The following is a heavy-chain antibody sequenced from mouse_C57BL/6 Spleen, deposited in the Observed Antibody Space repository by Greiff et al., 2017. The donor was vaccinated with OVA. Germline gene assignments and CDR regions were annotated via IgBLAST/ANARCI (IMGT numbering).Heavy chain of an antibody. Sequence: EVQRVESGPELVKPGASVKISCKASGYSFTDYNMNWVKQSNGKSLEWIGVINPNYGTTSYNQKFKGKATLTVDPSSSTAYMQLNSLTSEDSAVYYGGRGGGYYARDYWGQGTSVTVSA. V-gene: IGHV1-39*01. J-gene: IGHJ4*01. CDR1: GYSFTDYN. CDR2: INPNYGTT. CDR3: GRGGGYYARDY.